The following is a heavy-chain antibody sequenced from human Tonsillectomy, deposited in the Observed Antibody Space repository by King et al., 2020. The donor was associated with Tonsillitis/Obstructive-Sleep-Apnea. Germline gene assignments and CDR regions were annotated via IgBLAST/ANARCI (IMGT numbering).Heavy chain of an antibody. D-gene: IGHD3-22*01. CDR3: ARDPNMIVGSYFDY. J-gene: IGHJ4*02. CDR2: IYTSGST. Sequence: LQLQESGPGLVKPSETLSLTCTVSGGSISSYYWSWIRQPAGKGLEWIGRIYTSGSTNYNPSLQSRVTMSVDTSKNQFSLKLSSVTAADTAVYYCARDPNMIVGSYFDYWGQGTLVTVSS. CDR1: GGSISSYY. V-gene: IGHV4-4*07.